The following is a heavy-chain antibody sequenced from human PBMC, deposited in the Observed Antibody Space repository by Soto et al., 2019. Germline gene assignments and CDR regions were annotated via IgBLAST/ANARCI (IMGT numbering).Heavy chain of an antibody. Sequence: SETLSLTCAVSGGSISSAGYSWSWIRQPPGKGLEWLGHIYHSGRNYYNPSLRSRVTRSVDTSKNQFSLKLNSVTAAEKAVYFCARTFYHDASGYYYVFFDTWGQGTLVTVSS. CDR1: GGSISSAGYS. CDR3: ARTFYHDASGYYYVFFDT. D-gene: IGHD3-22*01. CDR2: IYHSGRN. V-gene: IGHV4-30-2*01. J-gene: IGHJ4*02.